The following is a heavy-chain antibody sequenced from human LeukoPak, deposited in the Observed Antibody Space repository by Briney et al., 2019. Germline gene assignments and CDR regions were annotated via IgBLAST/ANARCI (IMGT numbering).Heavy chain of an antibody. CDR2: INHSGST. CDR1: GGSFSGYY. J-gene: IGHJ4*02. Sequence: SETLSLTCAVYGGSFSGYYWSWIRQPPGKGLEWIGEINHSGSTNYNPSLKSRVTISVDTSKNQFSLKLSSVTAADTAVYYCARGLTQKFTIFGVVTQNYFDYWGQGTLVTVPS. D-gene: IGHD3-3*01. CDR3: ARGLTQKFTIFGVVTQNYFDY. V-gene: IGHV4-34*01.